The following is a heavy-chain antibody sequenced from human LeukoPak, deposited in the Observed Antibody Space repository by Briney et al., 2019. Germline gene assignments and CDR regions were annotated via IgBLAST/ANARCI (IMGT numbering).Heavy chain of an antibody. V-gene: IGHV3-23*01. J-gene: IGHJ3*01. D-gene: IGHD5-24*01. CDR3: ARDIQLST. Sequence: GRSLRLSCAASGFTFSGSAMSWVRPAPGKGLEWVSLISFSGGSTYYADSVKGRFPISRDNSKDTLYLQMNSLRAEDTAIYYCARDIQLSTWGLGTMVTVSS. CDR2: ISFSGGST. CDR1: GFTFSGSA.